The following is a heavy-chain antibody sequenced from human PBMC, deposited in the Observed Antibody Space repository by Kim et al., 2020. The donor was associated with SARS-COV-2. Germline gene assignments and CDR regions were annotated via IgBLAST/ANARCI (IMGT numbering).Heavy chain of an antibody. Sequence: GGSLRLSCAASGFTLSDHYIDWVRQAPGKGLEWVGRTRNKGYSYTTEYAASVKCRFTISRDDSRNSLYLHMNSLKTEDTAVYYCTRDRSGSWDAFDIWGQGTTVTVSS. CDR1: GFTLSDHY. J-gene: IGHJ3*02. CDR2: TRNKGYSYTT. D-gene: IGHD2-15*01. V-gene: IGHV3-72*01. CDR3: TRDRSGSWDAFDI.